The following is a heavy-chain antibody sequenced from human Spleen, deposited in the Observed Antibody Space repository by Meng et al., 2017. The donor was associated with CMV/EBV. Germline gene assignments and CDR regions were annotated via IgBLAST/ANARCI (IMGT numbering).Heavy chain of an antibody. V-gene: IGHV2-5*01. CDR2: IYWNDDK. CDR3: AHSSSSSSWTGNPNWFDP. CDR1: SLSTSGVG. D-gene: IGHD6-13*01. J-gene: IGHJ5*02. Sequence: SLSTSGVGVGWIRQPTGKALEWLALIYWNDDKRYSPSLKSRLTITKDTYKNQVVLTMTNIDPVDTATYYCAHSSSSSSWTGNPNWFDPWGQGTLVTVSS.